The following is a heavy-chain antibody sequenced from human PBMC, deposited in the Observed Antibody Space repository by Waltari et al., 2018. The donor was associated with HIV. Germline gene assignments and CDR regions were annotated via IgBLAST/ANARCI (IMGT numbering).Heavy chain of an antibody. CDR3: ARDLVARLRLLSYNYYGMDV. Sequence: QEQLVQSGAAVKKPGASMKVSCKAVGYKFTAHLLHWVRPAPGQGLEWMGWINPNSGGTKFPPKFQGRVTMTRDTSTSTVYLEMRRLRSDDTATYYCARDLVARLRLLSYNYYGMDVWGQGTTVTVSS. V-gene: IGHV1-2*02. CDR2: INPNSGGT. D-gene: IGHD3-10*01. J-gene: IGHJ6*02. CDR1: GYKFTAHL.